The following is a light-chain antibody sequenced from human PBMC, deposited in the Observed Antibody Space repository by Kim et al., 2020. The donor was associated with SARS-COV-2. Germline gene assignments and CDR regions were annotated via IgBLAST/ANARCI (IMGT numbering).Light chain of an antibody. CDR2: GAS. V-gene: IGKV3-20*01. J-gene: IGKJ2*01. Sequence: GEGATPSCKASQSVGSNYLAWYQQKPGQAPRLLIYGASRRATGVADRFSGYRSGTEFTLSISRVEPDDFAVYYCQQYGTSPPMYTFGQGTKLEI. CDR1: QSVGSNY. CDR3: QQYGTSPPMYT.